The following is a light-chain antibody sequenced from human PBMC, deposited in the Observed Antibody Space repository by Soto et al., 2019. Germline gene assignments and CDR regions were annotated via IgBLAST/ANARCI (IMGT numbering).Light chain of an antibody. V-gene: IGLV1-44*01. CDR3: AAWDDSLNGYV. Sequence: QSVLTQPPSASGTPGQRATISCSGSSSNIGSNSVSWYQQLPGTAPKLLIYDNNQRPSGVPDRFSGSKSGTSASLAISGLQSGDEADYYCAAWDDSLNGYVFGTGTKLTVL. CDR1: SSNIGSNS. J-gene: IGLJ1*01. CDR2: DNN.